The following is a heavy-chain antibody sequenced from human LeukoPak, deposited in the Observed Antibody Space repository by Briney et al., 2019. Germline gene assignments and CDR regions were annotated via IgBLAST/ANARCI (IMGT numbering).Heavy chain of an antibody. CDR2: VSYSTST. Sequence: SEALSLTCTLSVDSNYRYHWSWLRHPPERGVECLGHVSYSTSTSCNPSHNGRVTVSVDTPKSQISLKLSSVTVADTGVDYWARSHRLYSSDWDVEYFHVWGQGTLVTVSS. CDR3: ARSHRLYSSDWDVEYFHV. D-gene: IGHD6-19*01. V-gene: IGHV4-59*08. CDR1: VDSNYRYH. J-gene: IGHJ4*02.